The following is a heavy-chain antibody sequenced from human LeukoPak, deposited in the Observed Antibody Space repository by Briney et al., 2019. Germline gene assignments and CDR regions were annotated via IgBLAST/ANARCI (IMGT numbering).Heavy chain of an antibody. Sequence: SETLSLTCTVSGGSVSSGSYYWRWIRQPPGKGLEWIGYIYDSGSTNYNPSLKSRVTISVDTSKNQFSLKLSSVTAADTAVYYCAREVFSELGILSQYYFDYWGQGTLVTVSS. V-gene: IGHV4-61*01. CDR2: IYDSGST. J-gene: IGHJ4*02. CDR3: AREVFSELGILSQYYFDY. CDR1: GGSVSSGSYY. D-gene: IGHD2-15*01.